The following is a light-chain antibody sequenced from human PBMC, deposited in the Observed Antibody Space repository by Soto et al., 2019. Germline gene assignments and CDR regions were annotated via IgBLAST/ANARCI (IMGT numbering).Light chain of an antibody. CDR1: QGISSF. CDR2: AAS. Sequence: IQLTQSPSSLSASVGDSVTITCRASQGISSFLAWYQQKPGKAPKLPIYAASTLQSGVPSRFSGSGSGTDFTLTISSLQPEDFATYYCQQSYSTPQVTFGQGTRLEI. V-gene: IGKV1-39*01. J-gene: IGKJ5*01. CDR3: QQSYSTPQVT.